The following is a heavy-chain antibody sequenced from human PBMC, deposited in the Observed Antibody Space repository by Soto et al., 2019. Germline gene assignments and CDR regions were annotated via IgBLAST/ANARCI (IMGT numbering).Heavy chain of an antibody. CDR3: ARGHSTVAGTGLAPGYYGMDV. J-gene: IGHJ6*02. CDR2: INTNTGNP. D-gene: IGHD6-19*01. V-gene: IGHV7-4-1*01. CDR1: GYTFTSYA. Sequence: ASVKVSFKASGYTFTSYAMNWVRQAPGQGLEWMGWINTNTGNPTYAQGFTGRFVFSLDTSVSTAYLQICSLKAEDTAAYYCARGHSTVAGTGLAPGYYGMDVWGQGTTVTVSS.